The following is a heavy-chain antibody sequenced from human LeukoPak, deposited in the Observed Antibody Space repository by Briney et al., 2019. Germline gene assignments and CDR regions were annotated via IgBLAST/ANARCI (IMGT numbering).Heavy chain of an antibody. V-gene: IGHV3-48*03. J-gene: IGHJ4*02. D-gene: IGHD5-18*01. Sequence: PGGSLRLSCAASGFTFSSYEMNWVRQAPGKGLEWVSYISSSGSTIYYADSVKGRFTISRDNSKNTLYLQMNSLRAEDTAVYYCASFSGGYSYGSFDYWGQGTLVTVSS. CDR1: GFTFSSYE. CDR2: ISSSGSTI. CDR3: ASFSGGYSYGSFDY.